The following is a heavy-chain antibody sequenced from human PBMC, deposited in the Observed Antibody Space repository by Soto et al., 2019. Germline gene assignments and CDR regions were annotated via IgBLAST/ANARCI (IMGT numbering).Heavy chain of an antibody. D-gene: IGHD3-10*01. Sequence: QVQLVQSGAEVKKPGSSVKVSCKAAGGSFASYAITWLRQAPGQGLEWMGGIIPLFNTTTYAQKFQDRVTIPADEATNTAYMQLSSIRSEDTAVYYCAREYSYGSGTYFDYWGQGTLVIVSS. V-gene: IGHV1-69*01. CDR1: GGSFASYA. J-gene: IGHJ4*02. CDR3: AREYSYGSGTYFDY. CDR2: IIPLFNTT.